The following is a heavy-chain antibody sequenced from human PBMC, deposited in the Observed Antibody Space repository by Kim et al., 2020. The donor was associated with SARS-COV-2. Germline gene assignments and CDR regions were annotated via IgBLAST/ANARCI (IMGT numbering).Heavy chain of an antibody. CDR3: AREASGSENY. CDR2: IYSEVDGGTI. D-gene: IGHD1-1*01. V-gene: IGHV3-15*01. CDR1: GFSFTNAW. Sequence: GGSLRLSCAASGFSFTNAWMSWVRQAPGKGLEWVGRIYSEVDGGTIDYPAPGKGRFTISRDNSKYNLYLQMESVKTADSSVYYCAREASGSENYLGQWTL. J-gene: IGHJ4*02.